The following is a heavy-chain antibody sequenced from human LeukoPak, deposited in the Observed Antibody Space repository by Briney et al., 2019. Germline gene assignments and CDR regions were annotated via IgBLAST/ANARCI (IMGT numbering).Heavy chain of an antibody. V-gene: IGHV1-2*02. Sequence: ASVKVSCKASGYTFTGYYMHWVRQAPGQGLEWMGWINPNSGRTNYAQKFQGRVTMTRDTSISTAYMELSRLRSDDTAVYYCAREVAIVVVPAATFQDYWGQGTLVTVSS. CDR1: GYTFTGYY. D-gene: IGHD2-2*01. J-gene: IGHJ4*02. CDR2: INPNSGRT. CDR3: AREVAIVVVPAATFQDY.